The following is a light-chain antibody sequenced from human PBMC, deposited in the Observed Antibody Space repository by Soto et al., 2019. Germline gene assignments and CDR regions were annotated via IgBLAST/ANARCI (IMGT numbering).Light chain of an antibody. V-gene: IGLV2-8*01. J-gene: IGLJ2*01. CDR1: SSDVGGYNY. CDR2: EVS. CDR3: SSFEASNNLL. Sequence: QSALTQPPSASGSPGQSVTNSCTGTSSDVGGYNYVSWYQQHPGKAPKLMIYEVSKRPSGVPDRFSGSKSGNTASLTVSGLQVEDEADYYCSSFEASNNLLFGGGTKVTVL.